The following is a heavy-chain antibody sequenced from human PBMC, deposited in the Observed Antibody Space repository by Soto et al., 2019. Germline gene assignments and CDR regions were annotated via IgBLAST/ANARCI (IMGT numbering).Heavy chain of an antibody. CDR2: INYSGST. CDR1: GGSISSGDYY. D-gene: IGHD6-6*01. CDR3: AASGPYYYYGMDV. V-gene: IGHV4-30-4*01. J-gene: IGHJ6*02. Sequence: QVQLQESGPGLVKPSQTLSLTCTVSGGSISSGDYYWSWIRQPPGKGLEWIEYINYSGSTYYNPSLKSRVTISVDTSKNQVSLKLSSVTAADTAVYYCAASGPYYYYGMDVWGQGTTVTVSS.